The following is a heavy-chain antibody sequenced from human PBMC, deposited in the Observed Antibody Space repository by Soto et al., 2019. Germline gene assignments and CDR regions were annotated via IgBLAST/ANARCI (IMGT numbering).Heavy chain of an antibody. CDR1: GGSISSSSYY. J-gene: IGHJ4*02. CDR3: PCSCGEYVSY. V-gene: IGHV4-39*01. CDR2: IYYSGST. Sequence: QLQLQESGPGLVKPSETLSLTCTVSGGSISSSSYYWGWIRQPSGKGLEWIGSIYYSGSTYYNPSLKRRVTISVATPKRQFSLKLSSVTAADTPVYYSPCSCGEYVSYWGQGTLVTVSS. D-gene: IGHD4-17*01.